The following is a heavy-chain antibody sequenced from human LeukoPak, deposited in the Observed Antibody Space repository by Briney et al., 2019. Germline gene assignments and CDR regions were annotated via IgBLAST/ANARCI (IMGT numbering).Heavy chain of an antibody. V-gene: IGHV3-23*01. CDR3: ATSYSSSWGPFDY. J-gene: IGHJ4*02. CDR1: GFTFSSYA. D-gene: IGHD6-6*01. Sequence: GGSLRLSCAASGFTFSSYAMSWVRQAPGKGLEWVSAISGSGGSTYYADSVKGRFTISRDNSKNTLYLQMNSLRAEDTAVYYCATSYSSSWGPFDYWGQGTLVTVSS. CDR2: ISGSGGST.